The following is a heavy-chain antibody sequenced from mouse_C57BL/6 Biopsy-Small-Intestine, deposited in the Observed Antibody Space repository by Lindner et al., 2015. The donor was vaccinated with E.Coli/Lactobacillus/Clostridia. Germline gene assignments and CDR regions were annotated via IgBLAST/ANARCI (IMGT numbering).Heavy chain of an antibody. V-gene: IGHV1-19*01. D-gene: IGHD1-1*01. Sequence: VQLQESGPVLVKPGTSVKMSCKASGYTFTANYMNWVRQSHGKSLEWIGVFNPDNGDTTYNQKFKGKATLTVDKSSSTAYMELNSLTSEDSAVYYCARGSTVVGAMDYWGQGTSVTVSS. J-gene: IGHJ4*01. CDR2: FNPDNGDT. CDR3: ARGSTVVGAMDY. CDR1: GYTFTANY.